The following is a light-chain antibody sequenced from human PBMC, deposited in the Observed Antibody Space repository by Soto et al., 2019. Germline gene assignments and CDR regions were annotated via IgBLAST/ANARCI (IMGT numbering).Light chain of an antibody. Sequence: DIQMTQSPSSVSASVGDRVPITFCASQGISSWLAWYQQKPGKAPNLLIYAASSLHSGVPSRFSGSGSGTDFTLSITSLQPEDFATYYCQQFYSYPITFGQGTRLEI. J-gene: IGKJ5*01. CDR2: AAS. CDR1: QGISSW. CDR3: QQFYSYPIT. V-gene: IGKV1-12*01.